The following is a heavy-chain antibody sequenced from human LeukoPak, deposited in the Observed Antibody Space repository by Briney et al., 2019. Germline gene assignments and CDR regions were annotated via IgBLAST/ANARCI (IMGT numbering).Heavy chain of an antibody. D-gene: IGHD3-3*01. V-gene: IGHV4-34*01. Sequence: PSETLSLTCAVYGGSFSGYYWSWLRQPPGKGLEWIGEINHSGSTNYNPSLKSRVTIPVDTSKNQSSLKLSSVTGADTAVYYCARGGAIFGVVSEYNWFDPGGQGTLVTVSS. CDR1: GGSFSGYY. CDR3: ARGGAIFGVVSEYNWFDP. J-gene: IGHJ5*02. CDR2: INHSGST.